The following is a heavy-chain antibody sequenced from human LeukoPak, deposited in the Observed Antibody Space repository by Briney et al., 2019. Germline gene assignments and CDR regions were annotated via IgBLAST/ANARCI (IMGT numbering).Heavy chain of an antibody. V-gene: IGHV3-21*01. CDR2: ISSSSSYI. Sequence: GGSLRLSCAASGFTFSSYSMNWVRQAPGKGLEWGSSISSSSSYIYYADAVKGRFTISRDNAKNSLHVQMKSLRAEDTAVYYCARVSVVGAPNGDWGQGTLVTVSS. CDR3: ARVSVVGAPNGD. CDR1: GFTFSSYS. J-gene: IGHJ4*02. D-gene: IGHD1-26*01.